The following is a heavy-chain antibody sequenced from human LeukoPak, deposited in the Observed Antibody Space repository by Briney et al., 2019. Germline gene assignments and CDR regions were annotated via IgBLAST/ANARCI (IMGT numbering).Heavy chain of an antibody. J-gene: IGHJ4*02. Sequence: AGSLRLSCAASGFTFSTYSMNWVRQAPGKGLQWVSYISVSSNTIYYADSVKGRFTICRDNAKNSLYLQMDSLRAEDTAVYYCAPGYCSSASCLHYFEYWGQGTLVTVSS. CDR3: APGYCSSASCLHYFEY. D-gene: IGHD2-2*01. CDR1: GFTFSTYS. CDR2: ISVSSNTI. V-gene: IGHV3-48*04.